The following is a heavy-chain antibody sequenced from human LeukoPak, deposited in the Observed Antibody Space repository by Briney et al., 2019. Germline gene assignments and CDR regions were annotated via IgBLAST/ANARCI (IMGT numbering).Heavy chain of an antibody. Sequence: GGSLRLSCAASGFTFRNYAMSWVRQAPGKGLEWVSSISDDGNYIYYGDSVKGRFTISRDNANNSLDLQMHSLRAEDTAVYYCASDPHSAAANWFDPWGQGTLVTVSS. CDR1: GFTFRNYA. D-gene: IGHD6-13*01. CDR2: ISDDGNYI. CDR3: ASDPHSAAANWFDP. J-gene: IGHJ5*02. V-gene: IGHV3-21*01.